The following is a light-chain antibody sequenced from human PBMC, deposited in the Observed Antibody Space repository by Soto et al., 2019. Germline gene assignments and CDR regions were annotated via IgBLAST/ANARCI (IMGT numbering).Light chain of an antibody. Sequence: DIVLTQAAGTLSLSPGERATLSCRASQSVSSNFLAWYQQKPGQAPRLLISGASSRATGIPDRFSGSGSGTDFTLTISRLEPEDFAVYYCQQYGNSPRTFGQGTKVDIK. J-gene: IGKJ1*01. CDR2: GAS. CDR1: QSVSSNF. CDR3: QQYGNSPRT. V-gene: IGKV3-20*01.